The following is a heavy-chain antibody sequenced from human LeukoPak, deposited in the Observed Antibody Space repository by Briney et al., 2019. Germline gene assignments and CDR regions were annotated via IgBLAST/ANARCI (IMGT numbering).Heavy chain of an antibody. CDR2: ISYTGTT. Sequence: SETLSLTCTVSGGSISSSTYYWGWIRQPPGKGLEWIGSISYTGTTYYKPSLKSRVTISVDTSKNQFSLNLSSVTAADTAVFYCARQKGGVAGLKYYFDYWGQGTLVTVSS. J-gene: IGHJ4*02. D-gene: IGHD6-19*01. V-gene: IGHV4-39*01. CDR1: GGSISSSTYY. CDR3: ARQKGGVAGLKYYFDY.